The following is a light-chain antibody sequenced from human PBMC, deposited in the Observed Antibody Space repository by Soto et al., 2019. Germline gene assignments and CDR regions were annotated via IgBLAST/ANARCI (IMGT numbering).Light chain of an antibody. Sequence: EIVLTQSPDTLSLSPGERATLSCRASQSVSSSLAWYQQKPGQAPRLLIYDASNRATGIPARFSGSGSGTDFTLTISSLEPEDFAVYSCQQRSNWPPAVTFGPGTKVDIK. CDR1: QSVSSS. J-gene: IGKJ3*01. V-gene: IGKV3-11*01. CDR3: QQRSNWPPAVT. CDR2: DAS.